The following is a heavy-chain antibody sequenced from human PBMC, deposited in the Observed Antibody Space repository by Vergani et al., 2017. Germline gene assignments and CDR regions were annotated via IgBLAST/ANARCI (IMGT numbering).Heavy chain of an antibody. J-gene: IGHJ6*02. D-gene: IGHD1-14*01. Sequence: LEESGGGSVKPGGSLRLSCAASGFKFSDHYMSWIRQAPGKGLEWVSHISPGASTVSYTDSVTGRFTVSRDNDNNSLTLDMTTLRVEDTAVYYCAKKPGISTNRHYYAMVVWGQETTITVSS. CDR3: AKKPGISTNRHYYAMVV. CDR2: ISPGASTV. V-gene: IGHV3-11*04. CDR1: GFKFSDHY.